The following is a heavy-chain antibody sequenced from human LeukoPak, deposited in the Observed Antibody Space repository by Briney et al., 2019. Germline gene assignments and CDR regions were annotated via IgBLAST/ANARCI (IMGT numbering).Heavy chain of an antibody. CDR1: GFTFSSYE. J-gene: IGHJ6*04. V-gene: IGHV3-48*03. CDR3: ARESRPNVLLWFGEFPSYGMDV. CDR2: ISSSGSTI. Sequence: GGSLRLSCAASGFTFSSYEMNWVRQAPGKGLEWVSYISSSGSTIYYADSVKGRFTISRDNAKNSLYLQMNSLRAEDTAVYYCARESRPNVLLWFGEFPSYGMDVWGKGTTVTVSS. D-gene: IGHD3-10*01.